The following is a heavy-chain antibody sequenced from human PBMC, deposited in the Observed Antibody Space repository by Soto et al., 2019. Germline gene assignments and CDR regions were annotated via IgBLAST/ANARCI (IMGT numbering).Heavy chain of an antibody. V-gene: IGHV4-59*01. CDR2: IYYSATT. J-gene: IGHJ4*02. Sequence: SETLSLTCTVSGGSITSYDGSWIRQPPGKGLEWIGYIYYSATTNYNPSLKSRVIITVDTYKNKFSLKLTSVTAADTAVYYCARDVWGPAGYCPGDYWGQGTLVTVSS. D-gene: IGHD3-9*01. CDR3: ARDVWGPAGYCPGDY. CDR1: GGSITSYD.